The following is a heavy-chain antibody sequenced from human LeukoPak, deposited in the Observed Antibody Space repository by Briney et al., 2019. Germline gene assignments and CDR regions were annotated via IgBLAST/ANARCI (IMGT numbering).Heavy chain of an antibody. V-gene: IGHV1-18*04. CDR2: ISAYNGNT. J-gene: IGHJ3*02. D-gene: IGHD6-19*01. Sequence: GASVKVSCKASGYTFTSYGISWVRQAPGQGLEWMGWISAYNGNTNYAQKLQGRVTMTTDTSTSTAYMELRSLGSDDTAVYYCARAESGWYPHDAFDIRGQGTMVTVSS. CDR3: ARAESGWYPHDAFDI. CDR1: GYTFTSYG.